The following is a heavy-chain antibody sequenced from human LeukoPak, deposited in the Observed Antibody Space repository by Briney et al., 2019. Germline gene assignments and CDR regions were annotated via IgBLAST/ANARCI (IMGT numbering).Heavy chain of an antibody. Sequence: ASVKVSCKASGYTFTGYYMHWVRQAPGQGLEWMGWINPNSGGTNYAQKFQGGVPLTRDTPISPAYMELSRLRSDDTAVYCCAREPYSSSSGFDYWGQGTLVTVSS. J-gene: IGHJ4*02. CDR3: AREPYSSSSGFDY. CDR1: GYTFTGYY. D-gene: IGHD6-6*01. V-gene: IGHV1-2*02. CDR2: INPNSGGT.